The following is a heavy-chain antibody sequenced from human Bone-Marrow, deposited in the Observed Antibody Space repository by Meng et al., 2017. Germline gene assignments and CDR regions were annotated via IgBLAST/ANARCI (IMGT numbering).Heavy chain of an antibody. CDR3: AREYSSSWYNYFDY. V-gene: IGHV1-2*06. CDR2: INPNSGGT. D-gene: IGHD6-13*01. Sequence: ASVKVSCKASGYTFTGYYMHWVRQAPGQGREGMGRINPNSGGTNYAQKFQGRVTMTRDTSISTAYMELSRLRSDDTAVYYCAREYSSSWYNYFDYWGQGTLVTVSS. CDR1: GYTFTGYY. J-gene: IGHJ4*02.